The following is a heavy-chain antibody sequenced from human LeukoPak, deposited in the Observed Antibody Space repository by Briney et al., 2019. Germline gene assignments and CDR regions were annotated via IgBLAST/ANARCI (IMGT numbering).Heavy chain of an antibody. CDR1: GYTFTSYD. CDR3: ARGYSSGWYDWFDP. CDR2: MNHNRGNT. V-gene: IGHV1-8*01. J-gene: IGHJ5*02. Sequence: ASLKLSCKASGYTFTSYDINWVRQATGQGLEWMGWMNHNRGNTGYAQKLQGRVTMTRNTSITTAYMELSSLRSEDTAVYYCARGYSSGWYDWFDPWGQGTLVTVSS. D-gene: IGHD6-19*01.